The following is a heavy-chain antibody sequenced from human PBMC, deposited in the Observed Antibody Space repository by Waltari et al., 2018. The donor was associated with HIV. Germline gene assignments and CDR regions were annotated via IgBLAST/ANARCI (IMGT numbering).Heavy chain of an antibody. J-gene: IGHJ5*02. CDR1: GGSMTSSSYY. CDR3: ARSFSGYSNYFDP. Sequence: QLQLQESGPGLVKSSETLSLTCTVSGGSMTSSSYYWGWIRQPPGKGLEWIGSMSYSESTYNNASLRSRLTISVDTSKNQFSLKLTSVTAADTAMYYCARSFSGYSNYFDPWGQGTLVTVSS. CDR2: MSYSEST. V-gene: IGHV4-39*01. D-gene: IGHD4-4*01.